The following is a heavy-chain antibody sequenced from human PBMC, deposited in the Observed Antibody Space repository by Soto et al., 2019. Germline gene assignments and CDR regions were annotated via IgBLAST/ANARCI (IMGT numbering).Heavy chain of an antibody. CDR2: ISSSSSTI. Sequence: PGGSLRLACAASGFTFSTYSMNWVRQAPGKGLEWVSYISSSSSTIFYTDSVKGRFTVSRDNAKNSLYLQMNSLRAEDTAVYYYARPTYYYDSSGPPAYWGQGT. CDR3: ARPTYYYDSSGPPAY. J-gene: IGHJ4*02. D-gene: IGHD3-22*01. V-gene: IGHV3-48*01. CDR1: GFTFSTYS.